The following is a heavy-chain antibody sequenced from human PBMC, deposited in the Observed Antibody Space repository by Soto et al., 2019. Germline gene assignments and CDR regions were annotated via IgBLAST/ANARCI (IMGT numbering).Heavy chain of an antibody. CDR3: VGEVGFQLIY. V-gene: IGHV3-48*01. CDR2: ITSSSGT. CDR1: GFTFSTHS. J-gene: IGHJ4*02. D-gene: IGHD2-2*01. Sequence: EVQLVESGGGLVQPGGSLRLSCAASGFTFSTHSMNWVRQAPGKGLEWISYITSSSGTMYADSVKGRFTISRDNAKNSLYLHMNSLRADDTAVYFCVGEVGFQLIYWGQGTLVTVSS.